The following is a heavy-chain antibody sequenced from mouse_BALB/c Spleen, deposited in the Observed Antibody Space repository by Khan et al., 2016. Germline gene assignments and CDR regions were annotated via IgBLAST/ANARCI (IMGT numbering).Heavy chain of an antibody. Sequence: EVQLQESGPGLVKPSQSLSLTCTVTGYSITSDYAWNWIRQFPGNKLEWMGYISYSGSTSYNPSLKSRISITRDTSKNQFFLQLNSVATEETATYYCSRSSNYGNSPAWFAYWGQGTLVTVSA. CDR3: SRSSNYGNSPAWFAY. CDR1: GYSITSDYA. J-gene: IGHJ3*01. CDR2: ISYSGST. V-gene: IGHV3-2*02. D-gene: IGHD1-1*01.